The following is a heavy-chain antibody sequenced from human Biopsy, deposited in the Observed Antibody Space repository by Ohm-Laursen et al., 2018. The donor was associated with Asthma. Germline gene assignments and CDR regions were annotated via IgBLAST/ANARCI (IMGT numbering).Heavy chain of an antibody. V-gene: IGHV1-2*06. CDR1: GYPFIGYH. CDR3: ARDPHNSYLAPLRTKFNYYYYGLDV. CDR2: INPNSGAT. Sequence: SVKVSCKASGYPFIGYHIHWMRQAPGQGLEWMGRINPNSGATNYAQKFQGRVTMTRDTSISTAYMEVSRLRSDDTAVYYCARDPHNSYLAPLRTKFNYYYYGLDVWGQGTTVTVSS. D-gene: IGHD1-7*01. J-gene: IGHJ6*02.